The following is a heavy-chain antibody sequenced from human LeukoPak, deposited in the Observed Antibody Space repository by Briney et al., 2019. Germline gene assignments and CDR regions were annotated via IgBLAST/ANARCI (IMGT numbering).Heavy chain of an antibody. CDR1: GYTFTTYA. Sequence: ASVKVSCTASGYTFTTYAIHWVRQAPGQRLEWMGWINTGSGNTRYSPKFQGRVTITRDTSATTAYMELNSLRSEDTAVYLCVRAGVVVVAAARGAFDIWGQGTVVTVSS. D-gene: IGHD2-15*01. CDR2: INTGSGNT. J-gene: IGHJ3*02. CDR3: VRAGVVVVAAARGAFDI. V-gene: IGHV1-3*04.